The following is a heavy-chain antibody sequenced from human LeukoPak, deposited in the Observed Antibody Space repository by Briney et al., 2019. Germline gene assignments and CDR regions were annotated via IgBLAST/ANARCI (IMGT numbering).Heavy chain of an antibody. D-gene: IGHD2-2*01. CDR1: GFRFSTNT. Sequence: GGSLRLSCAASGFRFSTNTMSWVPQAPGGGLEWVAAMSPSGGSTYYTDSVKGRFTISRDNPKNTLFLQMHSLRAEHSPFYFWAKDRHIGGCCTSTSCYFGRCVSWGEGALVTDSS. J-gene: IGHJ5*02. V-gene: IGHV3-23*01. CDR3: AKDRHIGGCCTSTSCYFGRCVS. CDR2: MSPSGGST.